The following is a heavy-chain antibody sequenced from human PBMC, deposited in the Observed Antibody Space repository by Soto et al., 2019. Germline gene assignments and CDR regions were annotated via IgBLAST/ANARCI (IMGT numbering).Heavy chain of an antibody. CDR3: ARDQNSSGYLDY. Sequence: SETLSLTCTVSGGSVSSHYWSWIRQPPGKGLEWIGYIYYSGFTDYNPSLKSRVTISEDTSKNQFSLRLTSVTAADTAVYYCARDQNSSGYLDYWGQGILVTVSS. V-gene: IGHV4-59*02. CDR1: GGSVSSHY. D-gene: IGHD3-22*01. J-gene: IGHJ4*02. CDR2: IYYSGFT.